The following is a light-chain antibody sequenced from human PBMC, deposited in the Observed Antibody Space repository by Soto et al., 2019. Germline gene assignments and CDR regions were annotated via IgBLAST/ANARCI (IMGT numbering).Light chain of an antibody. CDR2: GAS. CDR1: QSVSSSY. J-gene: IGKJ1*01. V-gene: IGKV3-20*01. Sequence: EIVLTQSPGTLSLSPGERATLSCRASQSVSSSYLAWYQRKPGQAPRLLIYGASSRATGIPDRFSGSGSGTDFTLTISRLEPEDFAVYYCQQYGSSPGTFGQGKKVEIK. CDR3: QQYGSSPGT.